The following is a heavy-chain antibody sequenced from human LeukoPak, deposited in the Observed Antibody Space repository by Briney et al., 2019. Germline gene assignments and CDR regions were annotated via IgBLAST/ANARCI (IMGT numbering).Heavy chain of an antibody. CDR2: IIPIFGTA. Sequence: ASVKVSCKASGGTFISYAISWVRQAPGQGPEWMGGIIPIFGTANYAQKFQGRVTITTDESTSTAYMELSSLRSEDTAVYYCASTIRAYIAAARPDGAFDIWGQGTMVTVSS. CDR1: GGTFISYA. J-gene: IGHJ3*02. CDR3: ASTIRAYIAAARPDGAFDI. V-gene: IGHV1-69*05. D-gene: IGHD6-6*01.